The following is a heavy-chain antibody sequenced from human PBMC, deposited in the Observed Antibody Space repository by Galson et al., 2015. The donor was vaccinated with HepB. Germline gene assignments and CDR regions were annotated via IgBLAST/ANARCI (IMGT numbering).Heavy chain of an antibody. V-gene: IGHV3-48*02. Sequence: SLRLSCAASGFTFSSYGMNWVRQAPGKGLEWVSYINSRGSTIYYADSVKGRFTISRDNAKNSLYLQMNSLRDDDTAVYYCARDSMSFSGWYSGDYWGQGTLVTVSS. J-gene: IGHJ4*02. CDR2: INSRGSTI. CDR1: GFTFSSYG. CDR3: ARDSMSFSGWYSGDY. D-gene: IGHD6-19*01.